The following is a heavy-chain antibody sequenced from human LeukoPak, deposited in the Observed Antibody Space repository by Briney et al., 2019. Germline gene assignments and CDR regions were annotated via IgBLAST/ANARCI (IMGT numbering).Heavy chain of an antibody. V-gene: IGHV3-21*01. Sequence: GGSLRLSCAASGFTFSSYSMNWVRQAPGKGLEWVSSISSSSSYIYYADSVKGRFTISRDNAKNSLYLQMNSLRAEDTAVYYCARDLGSSTSVFDYWGQGTLVTVSS. J-gene: IGHJ4*02. D-gene: IGHD2-2*01. CDR1: GFTFSSYS. CDR2: ISSSSSYI. CDR3: ARDLGSSTSVFDY.